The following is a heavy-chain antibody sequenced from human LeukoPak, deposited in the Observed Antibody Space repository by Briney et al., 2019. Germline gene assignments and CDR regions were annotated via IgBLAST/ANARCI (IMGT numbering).Heavy chain of an antibody. CDR2: ISPTGSTT. J-gene: IGHJ6*02. V-gene: IGHV3-74*01. CDR3: AKGGDVAVVPAAGPYYAMDV. Sequence: GGSLRLSCTASGFSFSGHWMHWARQLPGKGLVWVSRISPTGSTTSYADSVKGRFSISRDNSKNTVFLQMNSLSADDTATYFCAKGGDVAVVPAAGPYYAMDVWGQGTRSPSR. D-gene: IGHD2-2*01. CDR1: GFSFSGHW.